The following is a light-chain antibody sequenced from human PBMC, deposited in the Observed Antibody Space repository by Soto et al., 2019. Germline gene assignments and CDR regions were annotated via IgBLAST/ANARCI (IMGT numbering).Light chain of an antibody. J-gene: IGLJ2*01. CDR2: EVS. CDR1: SSDVGGYDY. CDR3: SSYTTTSALV. Sequence: QSALTQPASVSGSPGQSITISCTGISSDVGGYDYVSWYQHHPGKVPKLIIYEVSKRPSGVSHRFSGSKSGNTASLTISGLQTEDEADYYCSSYTTTSALVFGGGTKLTVL. V-gene: IGLV2-14*01.